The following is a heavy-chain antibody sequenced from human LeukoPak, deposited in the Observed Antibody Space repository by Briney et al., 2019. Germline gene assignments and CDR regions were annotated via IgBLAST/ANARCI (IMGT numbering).Heavy chain of an antibody. CDR3: ARGITMIRGVILRRTPTYGMDV. CDR2: MNPNSGNT. J-gene: IGHJ6*02. D-gene: IGHD3-10*01. V-gene: IGHV1-8*01. Sequence: ASVTVSCKASGYTFTSYDINWVRQAAGQGLEWMGWMNPNSGNTGYARKFQGRVTMTRNTSISTAYMELSSLRSEDTAVYYCARGITMIRGVILRRTPTYGMDVWGQGTTVTVSS. CDR1: GYTFTSYD.